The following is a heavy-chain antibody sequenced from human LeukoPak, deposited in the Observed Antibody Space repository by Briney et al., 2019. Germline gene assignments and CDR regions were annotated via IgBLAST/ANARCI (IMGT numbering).Heavy chain of an antibody. CDR2: IRYDGSNK. D-gene: IGHD6-13*01. J-gene: IGHJ4*02. V-gene: IGHV3-30*02. CDR3: ARDDPSSSWSFDY. Sequence: PGGSLRLSCAASGFTFSSYGMHWVRQAPGKGLEWVAFIRYDGSNKYYADSVKGRFTISRDNSKNTLYLQMNSLRAEDTAVYYCARDDPSSSWSFDYWGQGTLVTVSS. CDR1: GFTFSSYG.